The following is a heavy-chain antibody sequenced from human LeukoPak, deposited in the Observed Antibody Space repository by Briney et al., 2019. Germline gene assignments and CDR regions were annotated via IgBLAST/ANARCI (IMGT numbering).Heavy chain of an antibody. CDR3: ATHCSSVSCSLATFDI. CDR2: IRFDGTNK. J-gene: IGHJ3*02. CDR1: GFTFNSYG. V-gene: IGHV3-30*02. Sequence: GGSLRLSCAASGFTFNSYGMHWVRQAPGKGLEWVAFIRFDGTNKYYADSVKGRFTISRDNSKNTLYLQMNSLRADDTAVYYCATHCSSVSCSLATFDIWGQGTMVTVSS. D-gene: IGHD2-2*01.